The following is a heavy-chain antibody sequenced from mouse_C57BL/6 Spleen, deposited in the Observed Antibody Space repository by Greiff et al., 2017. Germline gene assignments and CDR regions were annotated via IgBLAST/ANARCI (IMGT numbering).Heavy chain of an antibody. CDR1: GYAFTNYL. J-gene: IGHJ4*01. CDR2: INPGSGGT. CDR3: ARDYGSSYGYAMDY. V-gene: IGHV1-54*01. Sequence: VQLQQSGAELVRPGTSVKVSCKASGYAFTNYLIEWVKQRPGQGLEWIGVINPGSGGTNYNEKFKGKATLTADKSSSTAYMQLSSLTSDDSAVYVGARDYGSSYGYAMDYWGQGTSVTVSS. D-gene: IGHD1-1*01.